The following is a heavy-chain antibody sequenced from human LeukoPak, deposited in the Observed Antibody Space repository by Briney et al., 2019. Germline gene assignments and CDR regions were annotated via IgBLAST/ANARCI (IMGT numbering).Heavy chain of an antibody. J-gene: IGHJ4*02. V-gene: IGHV4-34*01. D-gene: IGHD4-17*01. CDR1: GGSFSDYF. CDR2: INHGGGT. CDR3: AGGEDGAGDYRPTYFDS. Sequence: PSETLSLTCAVYGGSFSDYFWNWIRQPPGKGLEWIGEINHGGGTRYNPSLKSRATISVDTSKKQFSLNLTSVTAADTAVYYCAGGEDGAGDYRPTYFDSWGQGTLVTVSS.